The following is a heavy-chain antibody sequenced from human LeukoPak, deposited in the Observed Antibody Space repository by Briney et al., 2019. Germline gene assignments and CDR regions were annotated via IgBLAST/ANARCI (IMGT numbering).Heavy chain of an antibody. V-gene: IGHV1-18*01. J-gene: IGHJ4*02. D-gene: IGHD3-22*01. Sequence: EASVKLSCKASGYTFTTYGINWGRQAPGQGLEWMGWISAYNGNTNFAQKFQGRVTMTTDTSTSTTYMELRSLRSDDTAVYYCARSFYQYDPSGHVAFDYWGQGTLVTVSS. CDR3: ARSFYQYDPSGHVAFDY. CDR1: GYTFTTYG. CDR2: ISAYNGNT.